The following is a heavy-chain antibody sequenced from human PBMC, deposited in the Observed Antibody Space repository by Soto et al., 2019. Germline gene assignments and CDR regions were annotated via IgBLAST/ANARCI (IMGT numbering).Heavy chain of an antibody. CDR1: VFTFSSYA. V-gene: IGHV3-23*01. J-gene: IGHJ4*02. Sequence: PGGSLRLSCTASVFTFSSYAMAWVRQAPGKGLEWLSAISGGGDASHYADSVNCRFTISRDNSKNTLFLQMSSLRAEDTAVYYCAKRPTDFWSGYWPSDYWGQGTLVTVSS. CDR2: ISGGGDAS. D-gene: IGHD3-3*01. CDR3: AKRPTDFWSGYWPSDY.